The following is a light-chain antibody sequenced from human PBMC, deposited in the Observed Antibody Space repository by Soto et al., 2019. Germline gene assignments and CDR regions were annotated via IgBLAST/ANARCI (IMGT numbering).Light chain of an antibody. V-gene: IGKV1-9*01. CDR3: QQLNSYPMYT. Sequence: IQLTQSPSSLSASVGDRVTITCRASQGISSYLAWYQQKAGKAPKLLIYAASTLQSGVPSRFSGSGSGTDFTLTISSLQPEDVAKYYCQQLNSYPMYTFGQGTKLEIK. CDR1: QGISSY. J-gene: IGKJ2*01. CDR2: AAS.